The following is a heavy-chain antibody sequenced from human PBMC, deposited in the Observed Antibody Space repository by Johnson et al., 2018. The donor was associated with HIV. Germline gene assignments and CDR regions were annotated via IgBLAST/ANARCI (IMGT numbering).Heavy chain of an antibody. J-gene: IGHJ3*02. D-gene: IGHD6-19*01. CDR3: AKDVSSGWPVGWRAFDI. CDR2: INWSGGST. Sequence: MLLVESGGGLVQPGGSLRLSCAASGFTFDDYGMSWVRQAPGKGLEWVSGINWSGGSTGYADSMKGRFTISRDNARNSLYLQMNSLRAEDTALDYCAKDVSSGWPVGWRAFDIWGQGTMVTVSS. CDR1: GFTFDDYG. V-gene: IGHV3-20*04.